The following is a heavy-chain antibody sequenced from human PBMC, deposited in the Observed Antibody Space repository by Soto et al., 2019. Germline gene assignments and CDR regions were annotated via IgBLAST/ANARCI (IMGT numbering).Heavy chain of an antibody. V-gene: IGHV4-61*01. Sequence: QVQLQESGPGLVKPSETLSLTCTVSGGSVSSGSYYWSWIRQPPGKGLEWIGYIYYSGSTNYNPPLKSRVTISVDTSKNQFSLKLSSVTAADTAVYYCARETGWELHGWFDPWGQGTLVTVSS. J-gene: IGHJ5*02. CDR2: IYYSGST. CDR1: GGSVSSGSYY. D-gene: IGHD1-26*01. CDR3: ARETGWELHGWFDP.